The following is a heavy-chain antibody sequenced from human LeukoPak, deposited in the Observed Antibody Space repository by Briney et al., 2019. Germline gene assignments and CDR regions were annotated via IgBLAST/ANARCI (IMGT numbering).Heavy chain of an antibody. CDR1: GYTFTDFY. CDR2: INPNSGGT. CDR3: ARAGLPIYYYYMDV. V-gene: IGHV1-2*02. Sequence: ASVKVSCKASGYTFTDFYIHWVRQAPGQGLEWMGWINPNSGGTNYAQKFQGRVTMTRDTSISTAYMELSGLRSNDTAVYYCARAGLPIYYYYMDVWGKGTTVTVSS. D-gene: IGHD5-18*01. J-gene: IGHJ6*03.